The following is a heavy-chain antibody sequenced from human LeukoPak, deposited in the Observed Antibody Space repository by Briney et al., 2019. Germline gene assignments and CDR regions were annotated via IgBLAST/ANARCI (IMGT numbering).Heavy chain of an antibody. CDR3: ASHGDYDAFDI. J-gene: IGHJ3*02. CDR2: INSDGSST. D-gene: IGHD4-17*01. CDR1: GFTFSSYW. Sequence: PGGSLRLSCAASGFTFSSYWMHWVRHAPGKGLVWVSRINSDGSSTSYANSVKGRFTISRDNAKNTLYLQMNSLRAEDTAVYYCASHGDYDAFDIWGQGTMVTVSS. V-gene: IGHV3-74*01.